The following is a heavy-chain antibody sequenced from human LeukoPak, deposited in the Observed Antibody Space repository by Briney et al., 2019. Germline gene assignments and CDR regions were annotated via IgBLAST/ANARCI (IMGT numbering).Heavy chain of an antibody. D-gene: IGHD6-13*01. CDR3: ARGYSSSWYDY. CDR2: INHSGST. Sequence: SVTLSLTCAVYGGSFSGYYWRWLRRPPGKGLEWIGEINHSGSTNYNPSHKSRVTISVDTSKNQFSLKLSSVTAADTAVYYCARGYSSSWYDYWGQGTLVTVSS. V-gene: IGHV4-34*01. J-gene: IGHJ4*02. CDR1: GGSFSGYY.